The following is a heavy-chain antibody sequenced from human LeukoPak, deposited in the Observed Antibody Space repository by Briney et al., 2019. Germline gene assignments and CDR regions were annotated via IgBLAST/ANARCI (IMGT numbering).Heavy chain of an antibody. Sequence: GESLKISCKGSGYSFTSYWIGWVRQMPGKGLEWMGIIYPGDSDTRYSPSFQGQVTISADKSISTAYLQWSSLKASDTAMYYCAGTIRGYCSGGSCYSSEGYYYYYGMDVWGQGTTVTVSS. D-gene: IGHD2-15*01. CDR1: GYSFTSYW. J-gene: IGHJ6*02. CDR3: AGTIRGYCSGGSCYSSEGYYYYYGMDV. V-gene: IGHV5-51*01. CDR2: IYPGDSDT.